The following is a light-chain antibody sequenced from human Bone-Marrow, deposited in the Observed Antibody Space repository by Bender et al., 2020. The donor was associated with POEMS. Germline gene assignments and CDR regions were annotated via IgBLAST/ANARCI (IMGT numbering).Light chain of an antibody. V-gene: IGLV1-36*01. CDR1: SSNIGNHG. CDR2: YDD. J-gene: IGLJ3*02. CDR3: TAWDDSLSGWV. Sequence: QSVVTQPPSLSEAPIQRVTISCSGSSSNIGNHGVNWYQQLPGEAPKLLIYYDDLLTPGVSDRFSASKSGTSASLAISELQSEDEALYYCTAWDDSLSGWVFGRGTKLTVL.